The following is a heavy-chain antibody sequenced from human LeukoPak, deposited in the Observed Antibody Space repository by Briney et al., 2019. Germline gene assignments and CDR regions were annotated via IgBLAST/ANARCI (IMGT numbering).Heavy chain of an antibody. CDR1: GGTFSSYA. CDR2: IIPIFGTA. V-gene: IGHV1-69*13. CDR3: ARSQSPADRGSLPFDY. Sequence: GASVKVSCKASGGTFSSYAISWVRQAPGQGLEWMGGIIPIFGTANYAQKFQGRVTITADESTSTAYMELSSLRSEDTAVYYCARSQSPADRGSLPFDYWGQGTLVTVSS. J-gene: IGHJ4*02. D-gene: IGHD3-10*01.